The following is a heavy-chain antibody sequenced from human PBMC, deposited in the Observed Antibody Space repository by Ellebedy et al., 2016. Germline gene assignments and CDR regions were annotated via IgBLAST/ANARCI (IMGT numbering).Heavy chain of an antibody. CDR2: IYYSGST. CDR3: ASREANTYYFDY. V-gene: IGHV4-59*01. D-gene: IGHD4/OR15-4a*01. Sequence: SETLSLTXTVSGGSISSYYWSWIRQPPGKGLEWIGYIYYSGSTNYNPSLKSRVTISVDTSKNQFSLKLSSVTAADTAVYYCASREANTYYFDYWGQGTLVTVSS. J-gene: IGHJ4*02. CDR1: GGSISSYY.